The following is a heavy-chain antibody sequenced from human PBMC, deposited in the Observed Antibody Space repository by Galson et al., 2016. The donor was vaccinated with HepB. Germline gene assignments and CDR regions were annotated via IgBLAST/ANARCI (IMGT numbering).Heavy chain of an antibody. V-gene: IGHV3-53*01. J-gene: IGHJ6*02. CDR2: IAIDGTT. CDR3: AKDRHYYGMDA. CDR1: GLTVSSAY. Sequence: SLRLSCAVSGLTVSSAYMSWVRQAPGKGLEWVSVIAIDGTTHYADAVKGRFTISRDNSKNTLSLQMNSLRAEDTALYYCAKDRHYYGMDAWGQGTTVTVSS.